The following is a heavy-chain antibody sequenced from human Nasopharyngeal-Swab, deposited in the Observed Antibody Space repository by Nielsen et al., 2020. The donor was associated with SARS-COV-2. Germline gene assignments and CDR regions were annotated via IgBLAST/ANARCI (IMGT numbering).Heavy chain of an antibody. Sequence: ESLKISCAASGFTFSSYNMNWVRQAPGKGLEWVSYISSSSSTIYYADSVKGRFTISRDNAKNSLYLQMNSLRDEDTAVYYCARDQVGLRFLEWLPKNYYYYYGMDVWGQGTTVTVSS. V-gene: IGHV3-48*02. J-gene: IGHJ6*02. CDR1: GFTFSSYN. CDR3: ARDQVGLRFLEWLPKNYYYYYGMDV. D-gene: IGHD3-3*01. CDR2: ISSSSSTI.